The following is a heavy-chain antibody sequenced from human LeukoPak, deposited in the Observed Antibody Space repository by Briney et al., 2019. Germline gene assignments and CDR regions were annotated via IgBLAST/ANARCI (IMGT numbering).Heavy chain of an antibody. CDR3: ARGAYGDYYFDY. V-gene: IGHV3-48*03. CDR2: ISSSGSTI. D-gene: IGHD4-17*01. Sequence: PGGSLRLSCAASGFTFSSYEMNWVRQAPGKGLEWVSYISSSGSTIYYADSVKGRFTISRDNAKNSLYLQMNSLRAEDTAVYYCARGAYGDYYFDYWGQGTLVTVPS. CDR1: GFTFSSYE. J-gene: IGHJ4*02.